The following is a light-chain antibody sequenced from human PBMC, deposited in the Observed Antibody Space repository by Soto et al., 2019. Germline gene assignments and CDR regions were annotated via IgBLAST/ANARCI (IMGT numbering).Light chain of an antibody. J-gene: IGKJ3*01. CDR3: SQLDRYPLC. CDR1: LDIRGY. CDR2: SAS. Sequence: DIQLTQSPSFLSASVGDRVTITCRASLDIRGYLAWYQQKPGRVPRLLIYSASTLQSGVPSRFSGSGSGTELTLTISSLQPEDFASYYCSQLDRYPLCFGRGTKVDIX. V-gene: IGKV1-9*01.